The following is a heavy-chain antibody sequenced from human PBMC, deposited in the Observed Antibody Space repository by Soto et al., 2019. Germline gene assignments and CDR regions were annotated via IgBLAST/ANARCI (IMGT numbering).Heavy chain of an antibody. Sequence: VASVKVSCKASGYTFTTYPITWVRQAPGQGLEWMGWISTYNGNTNYAQGLQDRVSMTTDTSTSTAYLELRSLRSDDTAVYFCAREGSGWDFDLWGQGTPVTVSS. D-gene: IGHD6-19*01. CDR3: AREGSGWDFDL. J-gene: IGHJ4*02. CDR2: ISTYNGNT. V-gene: IGHV1-18*01. CDR1: GYTFTTYP.